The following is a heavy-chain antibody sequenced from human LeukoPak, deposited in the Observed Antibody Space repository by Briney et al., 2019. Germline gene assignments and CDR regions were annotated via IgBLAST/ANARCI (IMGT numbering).Heavy chain of an antibody. CDR3: ANKNSGSY. Sequence: PGGSLRLSCAASGFTFRNYWMSWVRQAPGKGLEWVANIKQDGSDQYYVDSVKGRFTISRDNAKSSVYLQMNSLRAEDTAVYYCANKNSGSYWGQGTLVTVSS. CDR1: GFTFRNYW. V-gene: IGHV3-7*01. J-gene: IGHJ4*02. D-gene: IGHD2/OR15-2a*01. CDR2: IKQDGSDQ.